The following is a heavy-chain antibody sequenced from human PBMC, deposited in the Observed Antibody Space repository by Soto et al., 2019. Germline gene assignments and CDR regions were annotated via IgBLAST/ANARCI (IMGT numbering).Heavy chain of an antibody. CDR3: TTDLRGGPTYYYYYYMDV. V-gene: IGHV3-15*01. CDR2: IKSKTDGGTT. Sequence: PGGSLRLSCAASGFTFSNAWMSWVRQAPGKGLEWVGRIKSKTDGGTTGYAAPVKGRFTISRDDSKNTLYLQMNSLKTEDTAVYYCTTDLRGGPTYYYYYYMDVWGKGTTVTVSS. CDR1: GFTFSNAW. D-gene: IGHD6-25*01. J-gene: IGHJ6*03.